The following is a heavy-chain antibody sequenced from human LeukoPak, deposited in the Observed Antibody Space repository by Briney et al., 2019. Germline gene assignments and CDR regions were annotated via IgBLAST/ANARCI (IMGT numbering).Heavy chain of an antibody. Sequence: PGGSLRLSCAASGFTFSSYAMSWVCQAPGKGLEWVSGISSSGASTYYAESVKGRFTISRDNSKNTLYLQMNSLRAEDTAVYYCAKDTYGSGSYPIFDYWGQGTLVTVSS. V-gene: IGHV3-23*01. J-gene: IGHJ4*02. CDR3: AKDTYGSGSYPIFDY. CDR2: ISSSGAST. D-gene: IGHD3-10*01. CDR1: GFTFSSYA.